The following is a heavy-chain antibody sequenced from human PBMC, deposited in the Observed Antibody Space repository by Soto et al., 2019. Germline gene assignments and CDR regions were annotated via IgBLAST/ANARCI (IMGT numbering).Heavy chain of an antibody. CDR3: ASYYYDSSGYYHYFDY. D-gene: IGHD3-22*01. V-gene: IGHV3-23*01. J-gene: IGHJ4*02. Sequence: EVQLLESGGGLVQPGGSLRVSCAASGFTFSSYGMSWVRQAPGKGLEWVLGISGSGGSTYYADSVKGRFTISRGNSKNTLYLQMNSLRVEDTASYYCASYYYDSSGYYHYFDYWGQGILVTVSS. CDR1: GFTFSSYG. CDR2: ISGSGGST.